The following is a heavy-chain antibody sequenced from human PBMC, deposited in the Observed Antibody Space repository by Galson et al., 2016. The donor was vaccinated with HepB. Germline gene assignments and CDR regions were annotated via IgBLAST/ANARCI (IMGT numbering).Heavy chain of an antibody. D-gene: IGHD2-15*01. CDR3: AKRMSYSYYYAMDI. Sequence: SLRLSCAASGFLFSNFVMTWVRQAPGKGLEWVSDISDNTAGTKYADSVKGRFTISRDNSKNTVYLQMNSLRGEDTALYYCAKRMSYSYYYAMDIWGQGTTVTVSS. CDR2: ISDNTAGT. V-gene: IGHV3-23*01. J-gene: IGHJ6*02. CDR1: GFLFSNFV.